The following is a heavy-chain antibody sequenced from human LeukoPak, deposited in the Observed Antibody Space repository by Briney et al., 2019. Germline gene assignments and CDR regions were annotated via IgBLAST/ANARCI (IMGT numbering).Heavy chain of an antibody. CDR2: IYYTGST. D-gene: IGHD5-12*01. Sequence: PSETLSLTCTVSGGSISNYYWSWIRQPPGKGLEWIAYIYYTGSTNYNPSLKSRVTISVDTSKNQFSLKLSSMIAADTAVYYCARHDSGYDYPLDYWGQGILVTVSS. CDR1: GGSISNYY. CDR3: ARHDSGYDYPLDY. J-gene: IGHJ4*02. V-gene: IGHV4-59*08.